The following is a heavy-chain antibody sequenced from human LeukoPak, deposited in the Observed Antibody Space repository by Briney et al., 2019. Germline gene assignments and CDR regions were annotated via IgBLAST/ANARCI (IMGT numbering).Heavy chain of an antibody. CDR3: VSFYETY. CDR1: GNYW. CDR2: INSDGSWT. J-gene: IGHJ4*02. Sequence: GGSLRLSCAASGNYWMHWVRQAPGKGLVWVSHINSDGSWTSYADSVKGRFTISKDNAKNTVYLRMNSLRAEDTAVYYCVSFYETYWGRGTLVTVSS. D-gene: IGHD2/OR15-2a*01. V-gene: IGHV3-74*01.